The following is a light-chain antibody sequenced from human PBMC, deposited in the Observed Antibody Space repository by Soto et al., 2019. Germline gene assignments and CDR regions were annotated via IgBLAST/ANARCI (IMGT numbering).Light chain of an antibody. CDR3: EQYYNTPPT. CDR1: QSILCNPNDKNY. Sequence: DIVMTQSPDSLALSLGERATISCKSSQSILCNPNDKNYLAWYQQNPGQPPKLLTCWASTRESGVPDRFRGSRSGTEFTVTISLLQIKDVAVYYCEQYYNTPPTFGQGTKVEIK. CDR2: WAS. V-gene: IGKV4-1*01. J-gene: IGKJ1*01.